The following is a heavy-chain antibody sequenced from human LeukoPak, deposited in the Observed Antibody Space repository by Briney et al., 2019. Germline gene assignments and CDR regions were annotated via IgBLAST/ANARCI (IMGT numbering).Heavy chain of an antibody. CDR3: ARDGENHYYDY. CDR1: GFTVSSNH. D-gene: IGHD7-27*01. CDR2: IYSGGTI. V-gene: IGHV3-66*01. Sequence: GGSLRLSCAASGFTVSSNHMSWVRQAPGKGLEWVSIIYSGGTIYYADSVKGRFTISRDNSKNTVYLEMNSLRAEDTAVYYCARDGENHYYDYWGQGTLVTVST. J-gene: IGHJ4*02.